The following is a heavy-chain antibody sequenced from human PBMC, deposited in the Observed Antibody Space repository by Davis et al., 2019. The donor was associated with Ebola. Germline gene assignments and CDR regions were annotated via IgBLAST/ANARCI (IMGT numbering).Heavy chain of an antibody. CDR2: ISYDGSNK. J-gene: IGHJ4*02. CDR3: ARVYNWGFDF. V-gene: IGHV3-30*03. D-gene: IGHD1-20*01. Sequence: GGSLRLSCAASGFTFSSYGMHWVRQAPGKGLEWVAVISYDGSNKYYADSVKGRFTISRDNSKNTLYLQMNSLRAEDTAVYYCARVYNWGFDFWGQGTLVTVSS. CDR1: GFTFSSYG.